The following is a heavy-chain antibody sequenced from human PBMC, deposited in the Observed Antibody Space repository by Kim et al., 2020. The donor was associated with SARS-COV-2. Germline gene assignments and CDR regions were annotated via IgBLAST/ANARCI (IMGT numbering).Heavy chain of an antibody. V-gene: IGHV7-4-1*02. Sequence: ASVKVSCKASGYTFTSYAMNWVRQAPGQGLEWMGWINTNTGNPTYAQGFTGRFVFSLDTSVSTAYLQISSLKAEDTAVYYCARVQLVRYYYGMDVWGQGTTVTVSS. J-gene: IGHJ6*02. CDR2: INTNTGNP. CDR1: GYTFTSYA. D-gene: IGHD6-13*01. CDR3: ARVQLVRYYYGMDV.